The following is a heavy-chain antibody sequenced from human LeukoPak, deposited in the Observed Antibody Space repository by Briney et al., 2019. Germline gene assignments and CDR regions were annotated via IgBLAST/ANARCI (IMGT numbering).Heavy chain of an antibody. CDR2: ISAYNVNT. J-gene: IGHJ4*02. D-gene: IGHD6-13*01. CDR1: GYTFTSYG. V-gene: IGHV1-18*01. CDR3: ARGVYSSSWTPFDY. Sequence: ASVKVSCKASGYTFTSYGISWVRQAPGQGLEWMGWISAYNVNTNYAQKLQGRVTMTTDTSTSTAYMELRSLRSDDTAVYYCARGVYSSSWTPFDYWGQGTLVTVSS.